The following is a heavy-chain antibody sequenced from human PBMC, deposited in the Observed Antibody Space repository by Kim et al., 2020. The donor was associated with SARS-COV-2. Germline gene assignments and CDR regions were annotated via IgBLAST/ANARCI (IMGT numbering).Heavy chain of an antibody. CDR3: ARGRVRVVVTGPDY. V-gene: IGHV1-2*02. Sequence: AQKFQGRVTMTRDTSISTAYMELSRLRSDDTAVYYCARGRVRVVVTGPDYWGQGTLVTVSS. D-gene: IGHD2-21*02. J-gene: IGHJ4*02.